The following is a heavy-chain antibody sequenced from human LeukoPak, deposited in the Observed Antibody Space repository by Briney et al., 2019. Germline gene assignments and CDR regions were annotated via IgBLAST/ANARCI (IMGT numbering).Heavy chain of an antibody. Sequence: PGGSLRLSCAASGFTFNNYAMSWVRQAPGKGLEWVSAIRGSGDSTYYADSVKGRFTISRDNSKNTLYLQMNSLRAEDTAVYCCAKDLFTGTTLGLGVYDIWGLGTMVTVSS. CDR2: IRGSGDST. D-gene: IGHD1-1*01. J-gene: IGHJ3*02. V-gene: IGHV3-23*01. CDR1: GFTFNNYA. CDR3: AKDLFTGTTLGLGVYDI.